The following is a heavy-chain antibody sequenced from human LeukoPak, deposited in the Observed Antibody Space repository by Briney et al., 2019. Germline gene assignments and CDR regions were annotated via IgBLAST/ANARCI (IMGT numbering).Heavy chain of an antibody. J-gene: IGHJ4*02. V-gene: IGHV1-24*01. CDR2: FDPEDGET. CDR3: ATGGRRSTERGTYYYDSSGYWN. D-gene: IGHD3-22*01. Sequence: VSVKVSCKVSGYTLTELSMHWVRQAPGKGLEWMGGFDPEDGETIYAQKFQGRVTMTEDTSTDTAYMELSSLRSEDTAVYYCATGGRRSTERGTYYYDSSGYWNWGQGTLVTVSS. CDR1: GYTLTELS.